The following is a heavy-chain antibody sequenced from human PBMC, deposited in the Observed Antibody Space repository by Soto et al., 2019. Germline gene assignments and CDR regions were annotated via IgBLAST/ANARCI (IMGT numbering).Heavy chain of an antibody. D-gene: IGHD3-10*02. CDR1: GYTFTTYS. J-gene: IGHJ4*02. V-gene: IGHV1-3*01. CDR3: ARDIFGLLTLGVSDF. Sequence: ASVKVSCKASGYTFTTYSIHWVRQAPGQRLEWMGWVNAENGNTKYSQKFQGRVTITVDTSASTAYMEMSSLRSEDTAVYYCARDIFGLLTLGVSDFWGQGTLVTVSS. CDR2: VNAENGNT.